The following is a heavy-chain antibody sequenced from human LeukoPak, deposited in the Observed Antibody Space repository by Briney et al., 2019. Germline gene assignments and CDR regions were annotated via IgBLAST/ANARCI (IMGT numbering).Heavy chain of an antibody. CDR1: GFTFSSYE. D-gene: IGHD2-15*01. CDR2: ISSSGSTI. J-gene: IGHJ4*02. V-gene: IGHV3-48*03. CDR3: ASGYSSGGSCYPFDY. Sequence: GGSLRLSCAASGFTFSSYEMNWVRQAPGKGLEWVSYISSSGSTIYYADSVKGRFTISRDNAKNSLYLQMNSLRAEDTAVYYCASGYSSGGSCYPFDYWGQGTLVTVSS.